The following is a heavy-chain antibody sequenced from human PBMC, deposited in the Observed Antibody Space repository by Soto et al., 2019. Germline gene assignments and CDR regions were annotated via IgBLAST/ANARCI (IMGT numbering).Heavy chain of an antibody. CDR2: IRYSGST. CDR1: GSSITSDY. Sequence: SETLSLTCTVSGSSITSDYWSWIRQPPGKGLEWIGYIRYSGSTNYSPSLKSRVAISVDTSKSQFSLKLSSVTAADTAVYYCAREEFYNVMDGWGQGTTVTVSS. CDR3: AREEFYNVMDG. V-gene: IGHV4-59*01. J-gene: IGHJ6*02.